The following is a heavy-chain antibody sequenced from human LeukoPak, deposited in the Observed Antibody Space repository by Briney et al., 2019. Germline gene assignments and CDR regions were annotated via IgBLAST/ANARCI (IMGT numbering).Heavy chain of an antibody. CDR1: GGPSRGYS. V-gene: IGHV4-59*01. J-gene: IGHJ4*02. D-gene: IGHD2-15*01. CDR2: IYYSGST. CDR3: ARVTSVGAASDY. Sequence: PSETLSLTCTVSGGPSRGYSGTWIRKPPGKELDWIGYIYYSGSTNYNPSLKSRVTISVDTSKNQFSLKLSSVTAADTAVYYCARVTSVGAASDYWGQGTLVTVSS.